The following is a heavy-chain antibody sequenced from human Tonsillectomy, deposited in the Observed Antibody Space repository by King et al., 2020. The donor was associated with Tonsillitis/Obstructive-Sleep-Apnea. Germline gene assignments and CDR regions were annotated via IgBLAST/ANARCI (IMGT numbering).Heavy chain of an antibody. Sequence: QLVQSGAEVKKPGASVKVSCKASGYTFTAYYMHWVRQAPGQGLEWMGRINPNSGGTNYPQKFQGRVTMTGDTSISTAYMELSRLTSDDTAVYYWARSRLHLGEXXSPLKFWGXGTLVTVSS. D-gene: IGHD3-16*01. CDR2: INPNSGGT. CDR3: ARSRLHLGEXXSPLKF. J-gene: IGHJ4*01. CDR1: GYTFTAYY. V-gene: IGHV1-2*06.